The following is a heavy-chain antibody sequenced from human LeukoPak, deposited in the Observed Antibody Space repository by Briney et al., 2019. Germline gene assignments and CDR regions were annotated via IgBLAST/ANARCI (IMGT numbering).Heavy chain of an antibody. J-gene: IGHJ3*02. CDR2: IYYSGST. CDR3: ARDPTDCSSTSCYGLGAFDI. D-gene: IGHD2-2*01. V-gene: IGHV4-59*01. Sequence: KPSETLSLTCTVSGGSISSYCWSWIRQPPGKGLEWIGYIYYSGSTNYNPSLKSRVTISVDTSKNQFSLKLSSVTAADTAVYYCARDPTDCSSTSCYGLGAFDIWGQGTMVTVSS. CDR1: GGSISSYC.